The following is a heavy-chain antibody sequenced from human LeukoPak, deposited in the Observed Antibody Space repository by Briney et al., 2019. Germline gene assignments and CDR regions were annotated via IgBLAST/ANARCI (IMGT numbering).Heavy chain of an antibody. J-gene: IGHJ4*02. D-gene: IGHD6-19*01. CDR3: ARDFGTTGWHTFDY. CDR2: KYYRSKWYN. CDR1: GDSVSSKNGA. Sequence: SQTLSLTCAVSGDSVSSKNGAWNWIRQSPSRGLKWLGRKYYRSKWYNDYAESMEGRMTISQDTSKNKYSLHLNSVTPDDTAVYYCARDFGTTGWHTFDYWGQGTLVTVSS. V-gene: IGHV6-1*01.